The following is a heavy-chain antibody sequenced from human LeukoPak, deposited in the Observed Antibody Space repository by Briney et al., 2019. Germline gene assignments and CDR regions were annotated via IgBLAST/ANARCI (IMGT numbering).Heavy chain of an antibody. CDR2: IKPDGTEK. J-gene: IGHJ4*02. D-gene: IGHD1-26*01. Sequence: GGSLRLSCAASGSSFGSSWMSWVRQAPGKGLEWVARIKPDGTEKSYVASVEGRFTISRDNAKNSLYLQMNSLRNEDTALYYCARDWSWDAHDYWGRGTLITVSS. V-gene: IGHV3-7*01. CDR3: ARDWSWDAHDY. CDR1: GSSFGSSW.